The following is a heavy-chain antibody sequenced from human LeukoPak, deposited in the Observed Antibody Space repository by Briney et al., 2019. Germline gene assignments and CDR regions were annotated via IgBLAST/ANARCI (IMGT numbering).Heavy chain of an antibody. CDR2: INPSGGST. J-gene: IGHJ4*02. Sequence: ASVNVSCKASGYTFTSYYMHWVRQAPGQGLEWMGIINPSGGSTSYAQKFQGRVTMTRDTSTSTVYMELSSLRSEDTAVYYCARADIVLMVYAASFDYWGQGTLVTVSS. V-gene: IGHV1-46*01. CDR1: GYTFTSYY. CDR3: ARADIVLMVYAASFDY. D-gene: IGHD2-8*01.